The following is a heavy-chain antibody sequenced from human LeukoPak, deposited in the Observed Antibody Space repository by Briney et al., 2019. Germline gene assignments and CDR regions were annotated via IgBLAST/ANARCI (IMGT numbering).Heavy chain of an antibody. J-gene: IGHJ5*02. CDR2: ISSSSSYI. Sequence: GGPLRLSCAASGFTFSSYSMNWVRQAPGKGLEWVSSISSSSSYIYYADSVKGRFTISRDNAKNSLYLQMNSLRAEDTAVYYCARDKLYYYGSGSPGWFDPWGQGTLVTVSS. V-gene: IGHV3-21*01. CDR1: GFTFSSYS. D-gene: IGHD3-10*01. CDR3: ARDKLYYYGSGSPGWFDP.